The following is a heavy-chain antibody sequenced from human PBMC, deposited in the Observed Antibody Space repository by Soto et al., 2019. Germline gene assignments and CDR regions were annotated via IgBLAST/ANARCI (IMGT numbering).Heavy chain of an antibody. CDR3: AGETYGSGSYYYYGMDV. Sequence: PSETLSLTCTVSGGSISSYYWSWIRQPAGKGLEWIGRIYTSGSTNYNPSLKSRVTMSVDTSKNQFSLKLSSVTAADTAVYYCAGETYGSGSYYYYGMDVWGQGTTVTVSS. J-gene: IGHJ6*02. CDR2: IYTSGST. V-gene: IGHV4-4*07. D-gene: IGHD3-10*01. CDR1: GGSISSYY.